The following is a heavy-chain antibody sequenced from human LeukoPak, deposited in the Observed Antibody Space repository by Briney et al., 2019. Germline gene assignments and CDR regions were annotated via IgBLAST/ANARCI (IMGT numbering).Heavy chain of an antibody. V-gene: IGHV3-11*04. CDR3: ARATYYYDSSGYRAVYYFDY. Sequence: GGSLRLSCAASGFTFSDYYMSWIRQAPGKGLEWVSYISTSGSTIYYADSVKGRFSISRDNAKNTLYLQMNSLRAEDTAVYYCARATYYYDSSGYRAVYYFDYWGQGTLVTVSS. J-gene: IGHJ4*02. CDR1: GFTFSDYY. D-gene: IGHD3-22*01. CDR2: ISTSGSTI.